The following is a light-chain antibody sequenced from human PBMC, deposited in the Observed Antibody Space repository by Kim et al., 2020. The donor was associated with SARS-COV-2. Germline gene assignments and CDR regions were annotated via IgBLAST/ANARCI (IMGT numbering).Light chain of an antibody. Sequence: EIQMTQSPSSLSASIGDRVTITCRASQSISRHFNWYQKRPGEAPKLLIYGASNLQSGVPSRFSGSGSGTDFTLTISSLQPEDFATYYCHQSYSSPPPFGLRTKVDI. CDR2: GAS. CDR1: QSISRH. CDR3: HQSYSSPPP. J-gene: IGKJ1*01. V-gene: IGKV1-39*01.